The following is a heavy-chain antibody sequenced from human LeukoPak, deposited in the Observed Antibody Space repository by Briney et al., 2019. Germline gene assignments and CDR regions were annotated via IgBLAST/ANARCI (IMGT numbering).Heavy chain of an antibody. Sequence: GASVKVSCKASGYTFTSYYMHWVRQAPGQGLEWMGIINPSGGTTNYAQKFQGRVTITADESTSTAYMELSSLRSEDTAVYYCASLVDNWFDPWGQGTLVTVSS. J-gene: IGHJ5*02. CDR2: INPSGGTT. V-gene: IGHV1-46*01. CDR1: GYTFTSYY. CDR3: ASLVDNWFDP. D-gene: IGHD2-15*01.